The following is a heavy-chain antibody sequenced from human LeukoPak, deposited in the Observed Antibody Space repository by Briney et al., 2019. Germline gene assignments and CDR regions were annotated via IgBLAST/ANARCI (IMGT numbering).Heavy chain of an antibody. D-gene: IGHD2-2*01. Sequence: ASVKVSCKASAYTFTDYYMHWVRQAPGQGLEWMGWINPNSGGTNYAQKFQGRVTMTRDTSISTAYMELSRLRSDDTAVYYCARAKDIVVVPAARGFRWFDPWGQGTLVTVSS. J-gene: IGHJ5*02. V-gene: IGHV1-2*02. CDR1: AYTFTDYY. CDR3: ARAKDIVVVPAARGFRWFDP. CDR2: INPNSGGT.